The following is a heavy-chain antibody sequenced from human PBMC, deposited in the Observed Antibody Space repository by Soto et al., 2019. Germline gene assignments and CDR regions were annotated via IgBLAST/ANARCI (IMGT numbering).Heavy chain of an antibody. CDR1: GFTFTSYS. CDR2: ITSKSTTI. V-gene: IGHV3-48*02. CDR3: ARAMGGGSAFDI. D-gene: IGHD6-19*01. J-gene: IGHJ3*02. Sequence: PGGSLRLSCAASGFTFTSYSMNWVRQAPGQGLEWVSYITSKSTTIKYADSVKGRFTVSRDNAKNSLYLQLNSLRDEDTAVYYCARAMGGGSAFDIWGQGTKVTVSS.